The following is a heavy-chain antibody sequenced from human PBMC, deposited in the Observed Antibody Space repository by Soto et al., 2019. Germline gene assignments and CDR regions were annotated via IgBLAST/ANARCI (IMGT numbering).Heavy chain of an antibody. CDR3: AKDHEGSPTDSPNPITPARY. D-gene: IGHD5-12*01. CDR1: GFTFSSYG. Sequence: GGSLRLSCAASGFTFSSYGMHWVRQAPGKGLEWVAVISYDGSNKYYADSVKGRFTISRDNSKNTLYLQMNSLRAEDTAVYYCAKDHEGSPTDSPNPITPARYWGQGTLVTVSS. CDR2: ISYDGSNK. V-gene: IGHV3-30*18. J-gene: IGHJ4*02.